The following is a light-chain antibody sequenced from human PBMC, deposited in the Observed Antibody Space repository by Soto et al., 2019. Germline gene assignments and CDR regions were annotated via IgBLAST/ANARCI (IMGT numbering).Light chain of an antibody. CDR2: GAS. V-gene: IGKV3-15*01. CDR3: QQYHTWPIT. Sequence: DIVMTQSPATLSVAPGEGVTFSCRASQGVSRKLAWYQHKPGQAPRLLISGASTGATGVPARFSGSGSGTEFTLTISSLQSEDCAIYYCQQYHTWPITFGGGTKVDI. J-gene: IGKJ4*01. CDR1: QGVSRK.